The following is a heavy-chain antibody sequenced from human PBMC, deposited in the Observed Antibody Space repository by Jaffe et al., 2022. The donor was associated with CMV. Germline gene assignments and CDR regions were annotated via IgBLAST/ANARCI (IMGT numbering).Heavy chain of an antibody. Sequence: EVQLVQSGAEVKKPGESLRISCKGSGYSFTSYWISWVRQMPGKGLEWMGRIDPSDSYTNYSPSFQGHVTISADKSISTAYLQWSSLKASDTAMYYCARHPPYDYGDYGYSDYWGQGTLVTVSS. J-gene: IGHJ4*02. CDR2: IDPSDSYT. V-gene: IGHV5-10-1*03. D-gene: IGHD4-17*01. CDR3: ARHPPYDYGDYGYSDY. CDR1: GYSFTSYW.